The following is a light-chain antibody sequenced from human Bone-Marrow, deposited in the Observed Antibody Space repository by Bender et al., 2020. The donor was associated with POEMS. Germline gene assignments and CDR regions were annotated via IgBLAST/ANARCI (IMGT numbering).Light chain of an antibody. Sequence: QSVLTQPPSASGTPGQRVTISCSGSSSNIGTNPVNWYQQLPGTAPKLLIYANNQLPSGVPDRFSGSKSGTSASLAISGLQSEDEADYYCAAWEDSLNGWVFGGGTKLTVL. CDR2: ANN. CDR3: AAWEDSLNGWV. J-gene: IGLJ3*02. V-gene: IGLV1-44*01. CDR1: SSNIGTNP.